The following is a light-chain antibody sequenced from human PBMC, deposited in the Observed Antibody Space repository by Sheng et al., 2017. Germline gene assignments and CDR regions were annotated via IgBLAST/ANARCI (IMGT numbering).Light chain of an antibody. Sequence: EIVLTQSPGTLSLSPGERATLSCRASQSISNYLAWYQQKPGQAPRLLIYDASNRATGITARFSGSGSGTDFTLTITSLEAEDSAVYFCQQRSDWPPTFGQGTKLDLK. CDR1: QSISNY. CDR2: DAS. V-gene: IGKV3-11*01. J-gene: IGKJ2*01. CDR3: QQRSDWPPT.